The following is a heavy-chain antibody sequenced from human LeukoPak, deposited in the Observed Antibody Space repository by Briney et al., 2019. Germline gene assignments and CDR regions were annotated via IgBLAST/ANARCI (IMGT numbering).Heavy chain of an antibody. J-gene: IGHJ4*02. CDR1: GFTFSSYA. CDR2: IYYSGST. V-gene: IGHV4-39*01. Sequence: GALRLSCAASGFTFSSYAMSWVRQAPGKGLEWIGSIYYSGSTYYNPSLKSRVTISLDTSKNQFSLNLSAVTAADTAVYYCASIYDSSGEWGQGTLVTVSS. CDR3: ASIYDSSGE. D-gene: IGHD3-22*01.